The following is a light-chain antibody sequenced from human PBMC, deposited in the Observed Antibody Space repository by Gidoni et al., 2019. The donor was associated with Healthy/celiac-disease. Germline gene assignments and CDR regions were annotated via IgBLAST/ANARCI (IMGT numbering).Light chain of an antibody. V-gene: IGKV3-20*01. J-gene: IGKJ3*01. Sequence: EFALTQSPGTLSLSPGERATLSCRASQSVSSSYLAWYQQKPGQAPRLLLYGASSRATGIPDRFSGSGSGTDFTLTISRLEPEDFAVYYCQQYGSSLVFGPGTKVDIK. CDR2: GAS. CDR3: QQYGSSLV. CDR1: QSVSSSY.